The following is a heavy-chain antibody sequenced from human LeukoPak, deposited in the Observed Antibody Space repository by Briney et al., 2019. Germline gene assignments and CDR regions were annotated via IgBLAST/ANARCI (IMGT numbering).Heavy chain of an antibody. D-gene: IGHD2-15*01. J-gene: IGHJ5*02. Sequence: PGGSLRLSCVASGFTFTDYFMSWVRQAPGKGLEWVSVIYSGGSTYYADSVKGRFTISRDNSKNTLYLQMNSLRAEDTAVYYCARGPRYCSGGSCYGELGTWGQGTLVTVSS. CDR1: GFTFTDYF. CDR2: IYSGGST. CDR3: ARGPRYCSGGSCYGELGT. V-gene: IGHV3-53*01.